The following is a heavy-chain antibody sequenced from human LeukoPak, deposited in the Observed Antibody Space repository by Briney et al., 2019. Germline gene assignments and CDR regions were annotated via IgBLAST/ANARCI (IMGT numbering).Heavy chain of an antibody. D-gene: IGHD2-15*01. V-gene: IGHV3-23*01. CDR2: ISGSVGNT. Sequence: GGSLRLSCAASGFRFSSYAMSWVRQAPGKGLEWISSISGSVGNTNSADSVKGRFTISRDNPKNKLYLQMNSLRAEDTAIYFCAKFPQSVVGTTQFDFWGQGTLVTVSS. CDR1: GFRFSSYA. J-gene: IGHJ4*02. CDR3: AKFPQSVVGTTQFDF.